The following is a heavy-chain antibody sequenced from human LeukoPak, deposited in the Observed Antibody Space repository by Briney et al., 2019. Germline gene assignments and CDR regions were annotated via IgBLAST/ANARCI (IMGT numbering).Heavy chain of an antibody. J-gene: IGHJ4*02. Sequence: SENLSLTCTVSGGSISSGDYYWSWIRQPPGKGLEWIGYIYYSGSTYYNPSLKSRVTISVDTSKNQFSLKLSSVTAADTAVYYCARDKVGDSNFDYWGQGTLVTVSS. V-gene: IGHV4-30-4*08. CDR3: ARDKVGDSNFDY. D-gene: IGHD3-16*01. CDR2: IYYSGST. CDR1: GGSISSGDYY.